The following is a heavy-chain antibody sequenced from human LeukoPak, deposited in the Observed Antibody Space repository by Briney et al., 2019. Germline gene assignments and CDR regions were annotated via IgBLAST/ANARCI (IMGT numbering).Heavy chain of an antibody. D-gene: IGHD6-13*01. CDR3: ARDAGYSSSWYMFDP. V-gene: IGHV3-30*03. CDR1: GFTFSSYA. J-gene: IGHJ5*02. CDR2: ISYDGSNK. Sequence: QAGRSLRLSCAASGFTFSSYAMHWVRQAPGKGLEWVAVISYDGSNKYYADSVKGRFTISRDHSKNTLYLQMNSLRAEDTAVYYCARDAGYSSSWYMFDPWGQGTLVTVSS.